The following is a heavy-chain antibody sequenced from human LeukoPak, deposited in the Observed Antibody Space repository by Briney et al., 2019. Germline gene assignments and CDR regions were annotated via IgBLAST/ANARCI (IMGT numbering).Heavy chain of an antibody. CDR3: AKDGGLWVSAHWGDP. J-gene: IGHJ5*02. D-gene: IGHD7-27*01. CDR1: GFTFRSYT. Sequence: GGSLRLSCAASGFTFRSYTMSWVRQAPGKGMEWVSIITTSDGNTYYAGSVKDRFTDSRDNSKNTLYLQMNSLRAEDTAVYYCAKDGGLWVSAHWGDPWGRGTLVTVSS. V-gene: IGHV3-23*01. CDR2: ITTSDGNT.